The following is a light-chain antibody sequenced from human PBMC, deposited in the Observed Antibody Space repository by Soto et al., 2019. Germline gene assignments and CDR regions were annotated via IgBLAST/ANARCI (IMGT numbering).Light chain of an antibody. CDR3: QQLNTYPIT. J-gene: IGKJ5*01. V-gene: IGKV1-9*01. CDR1: HDISSY. CDR2: GAS. Sequence: DIQLTQSPSFLSASVGDRVTITCRASHDISSYLAWYQQKPGKAPKLLIYGASTLQSGVPSRFRGSGSGTEFTLTISSLQPEDFATYYCQQLNTYPITVGQETRLEIK.